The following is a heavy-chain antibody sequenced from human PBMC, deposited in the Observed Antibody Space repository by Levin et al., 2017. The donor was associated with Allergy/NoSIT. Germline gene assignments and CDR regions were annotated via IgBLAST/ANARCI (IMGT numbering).Heavy chain of an antibody. J-gene: IGHJ4*02. CDR3: ATRSVAAPK. D-gene: IGHD6-19*01. V-gene: IGHV3-66*01. CDR2: MYSGGST. Sequence: GGSLRLSCASSGFTVGNNHMNWVRQAPGKGLEWVSLMYSGGSTRYADSVNGRFTISRDSSKNTLYHQMDSLRADDTAVYYCATRSVAAPKWGRGTPVTVSS. CDR1: GFTVGNNH.